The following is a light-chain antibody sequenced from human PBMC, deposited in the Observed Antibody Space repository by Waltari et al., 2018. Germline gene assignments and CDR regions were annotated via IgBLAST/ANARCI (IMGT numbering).Light chain of an antibody. J-gene: IGKJ2*01. CDR3: QQYLSLPYT. CDR1: QDIGNY. Sequence: DIQMTQSPSSLSASVGDKVTITCQASQDIGNYLNWYQQKPGKAPNLLIIAASNLEGGVPSRFSGRGSGTHFSFTISSLQPGDFATYYCQQYLSLPYTFGQGTILDI. CDR2: AAS. V-gene: IGKV1-33*01.